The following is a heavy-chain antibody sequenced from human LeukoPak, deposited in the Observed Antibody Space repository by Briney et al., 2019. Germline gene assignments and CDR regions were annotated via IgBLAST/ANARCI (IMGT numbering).Heavy chain of an antibody. CDR1: GGSISSGGYY. J-gene: IGHJ4*02. V-gene: IGHV4-31*03. CDR3: ARVDCSSTSCYVGGYYFDY. D-gene: IGHD2-2*01. Sequence: SQTLSLTCTVSGGSISSGGYYWSWIRQHPGKGLEWIGYIYYSGSTYYNPSLKSRVTISVDTSKNQFSLKLSSVTAADTAVYYCARVDCSSTSCYVGGYYFDYWGQGTLVTVSS. CDR2: IYYSGST.